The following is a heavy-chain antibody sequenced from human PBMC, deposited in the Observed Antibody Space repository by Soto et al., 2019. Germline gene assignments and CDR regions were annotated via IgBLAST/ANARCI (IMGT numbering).Heavy chain of an antibody. D-gene: IGHD2-2*01. CDR2: INSDGSST. J-gene: IGHJ4*02. CDR1: GFTFSSYW. Sequence: GSLRLSCAASGFTFSSYWMHWVRQAPGKGLVWVSRINSDGSSTSYADSVKGRFTISRDNAKNTLYLQMNSLRAEDTAVYYCASLPIVVVPAAIRDYWGQGTLVTVSS. V-gene: IGHV3-74*01. CDR3: ASLPIVVVPAAIRDY.